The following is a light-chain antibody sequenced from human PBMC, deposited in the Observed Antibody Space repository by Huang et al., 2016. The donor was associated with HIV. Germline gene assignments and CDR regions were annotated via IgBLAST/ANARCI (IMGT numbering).Light chain of an antibody. J-gene: IGKJ2*01. CDR2: TAS. CDR1: QNIDIY. V-gene: IGKV1-39*01. Sequence: EIQMTQSPSSLSASVGDTVTLTCRASQNIDIYLNWYQQRPGKAPKLLIYTASSLQTGVPSRFSGSGSGTDFTLTIDSLQPEDFATYYCLQSYSMFRTFGQGTKLDFK. CDR3: LQSYSMFRT.